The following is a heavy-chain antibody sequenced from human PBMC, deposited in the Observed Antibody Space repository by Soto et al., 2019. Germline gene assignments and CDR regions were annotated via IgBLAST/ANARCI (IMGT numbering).Heavy chain of an antibody. V-gene: IGHV4-59*01. CDR1: GGSISSYY. CDR2: IYYSGST. J-gene: IGHJ3*02. Sequence: SETLSLTCTVSGGSISSYYWSWIRQLPGKGLEWIGYIYYSGSTNYNPSLKSRVTISVDTSKNQFSLKLSSVTAADTAVYYCARYYGDYGIDAFDIRGQGTMVTVSS. D-gene: IGHD4-17*01. CDR3: ARYYGDYGIDAFDI.